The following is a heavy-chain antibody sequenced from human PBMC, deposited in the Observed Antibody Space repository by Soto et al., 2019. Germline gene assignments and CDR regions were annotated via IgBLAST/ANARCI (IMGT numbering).Heavy chain of an antibody. CDR1: GDSVSSNSAA. CDR2: TYYRSKWYH. CDR3: TRAAPAYYFEY. Sequence: SQTLSLTCAISGDSVSSNSAAWNWIRQFPSGGLEWLGKTYYRSKWYHDYSISVRSRITINPDTSKNQFSLQLISVTPDDTAVYYCTRAAPAYYFEYWGQGTLVTVSS. V-gene: IGHV6-1*01. J-gene: IGHJ4*02.